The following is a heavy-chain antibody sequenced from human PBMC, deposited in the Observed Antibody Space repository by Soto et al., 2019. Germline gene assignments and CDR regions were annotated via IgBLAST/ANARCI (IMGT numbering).Heavy chain of an antibody. V-gene: IGHV3-30-3*01. J-gene: IGHJ4*02. Sequence: GRLKRHCWAAAGGTCGSYAMRWVRQAPGKGLEWVAVISYDGSNKYYADSVKGRFTISRDNSKNTLYLQMNSLRAEDTAVYYCARFSVGATMWGQGTLVTVSS. CDR1: GGTCGSYA. CDR2: ISYDGSNK. D-gene: IGHD1-26*01. CDR3: ARFSVGATM.